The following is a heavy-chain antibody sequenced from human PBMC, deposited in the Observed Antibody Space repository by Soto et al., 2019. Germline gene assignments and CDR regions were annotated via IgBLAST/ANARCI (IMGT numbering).Heavy chain of an antibody. V-gene: IGHV1-69*01. J-gene: IGHJ4*02. CDR2: IIPLFGTP. CDR3: ASERVAEMATGGYFDN. Sequence: QVHLVQSGAEVKKPGSSVKVSCKTSGGTFSDLAFSWVRQAPRQGLECVGGIIPLFGTPNYSREFQGRVSISADESSNTGYMELRSLRSEDTAVDYCASERVAEMATGGYFDNWGQGPLVTVSS. CDR1: GGTFSDLA. D-gene: IGHD5-12*01.